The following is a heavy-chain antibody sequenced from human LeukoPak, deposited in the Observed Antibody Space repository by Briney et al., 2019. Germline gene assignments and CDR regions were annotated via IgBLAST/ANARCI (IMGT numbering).Heavy chain of an antibody. D-gene: IGHD4-17*01. CDR2: VSGAATTT. V-gene: IGHV3-23*01. CDR1: GFIFNRHA. J-gene: IGHJ4*02. Sequence: PGGSLRLSCVASGFIFNRHAMTWVRQAPGKGLEWVSDVSGAATTTRYAGSVKGRSTISRDNSKNTIYLQMDSLRAEDTAIYYCARVAADDYGDYALDYWGQGILVAVSS. CDR3: ARVAADDYGDYALDY.